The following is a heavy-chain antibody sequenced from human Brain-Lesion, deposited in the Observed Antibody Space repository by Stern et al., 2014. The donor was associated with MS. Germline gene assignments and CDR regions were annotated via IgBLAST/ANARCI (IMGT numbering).Heavy chain of an antibody. Sequence: VQLVESGGGVAQPGRSLRLACAPSGLTLSGYAMHWVRQAPGKGLEWVAGTSFDGRKKYYADSVKGRFTISRDKSNNTLYLQVNSLRAEDTAVYYCARENGYYDSSTFPPPFDYWGQGTLVTVSS. D-gene: IGHD3-22*01. V-gene: IGHV3-30*01. CDR3: ARENGYYDSSTFPPPFDY. CDR1: GLTLSGYA. J-gene: IGHJ4*02. CDR2: TSFDGRKK.